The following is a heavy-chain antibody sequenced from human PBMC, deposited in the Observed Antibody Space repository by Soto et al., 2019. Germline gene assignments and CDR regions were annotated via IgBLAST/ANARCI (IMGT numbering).Heavy chain of an antibody. CDR2: IIPILGIA. J-gene: IGHJ5*02. CDR1: GDTFSSYT. D-gene: IGHD6-13*01. CDR3: ARDLSSSWYGWFDP. V-gene: IGHV1-69*08. Sequence: QVQLVQSGAEVKKPGSSVKVSCKASGDTFSSYTISWVRQAPGQGLEWMGRIIPILGIANYAQKFQGRVTITADKSTSTAYMELSSLRSEDTAVYYCARDLSSSWYGWFDPWGQGTLVTVSS.